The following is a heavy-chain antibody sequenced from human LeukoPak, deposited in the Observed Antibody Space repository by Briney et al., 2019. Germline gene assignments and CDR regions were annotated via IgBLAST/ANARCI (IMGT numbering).Heavy chain of an antibody. J-gene: IGHJ4*02. CDR1: GFTFSSYS. Sequence: GGSLRLSCAASGFTFSSYSMNWVRQAPGKGLEWVSSISSSSSYIYYADSVKGRFTISRDNAKNSLYLQMNSLRAEDTAVYYCARVEDPVGRVVVPFDYWGQGTLVTVSS. CDR2: ISSSSSYI. V-gene: IGHV3-21*01. D-gene: IGHD2-15*01. CDR3: ARVEDPVGRVVVPFDY.